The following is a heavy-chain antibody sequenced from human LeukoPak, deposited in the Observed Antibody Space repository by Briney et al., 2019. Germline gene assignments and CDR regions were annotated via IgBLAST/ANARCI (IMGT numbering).Heavy chain of an antibody. Sequence: GGSLRLSCAASGFTFSSYSMNWVRQAPGKWLEWVSSISSSSSYIYYADSVKGRFTISRDDAKNSLYVQMNSLRDEDTAVYYWARVEDSGWNLEYWGQGTLVTVSS. V-gene: IGHV3-21*01. CDR2: ISSSSSYI. CDR3: ARVEDSGWNLEY. CDR1: GFTFSSYS. D-gene: IGHD5-12*01. J-gene: IGHJ4*02.